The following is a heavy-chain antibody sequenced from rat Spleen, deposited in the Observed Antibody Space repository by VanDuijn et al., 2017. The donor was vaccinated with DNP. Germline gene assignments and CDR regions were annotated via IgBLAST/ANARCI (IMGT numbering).Heavy chain of an antibody. CDR1: GFTFSFYG. V-gene: IGHV5S23*01. CDR2: ISATGGST. J-gene: IGHJ4*01. D-gene: IGHD1-12*02. Sequence: EVQLVESGGGLVQPGRSLKLSCAASGFTFSFYGMAWVRQAPKKGLEWVASISATGGSTSYRDPVKGRFTISRDNAKSSLYLQMDSLRSEDSATYYCARVGDYHDGGDGDVLDVWGQGTSVTVSS. CDR3: ARVGDYHDGGDGDVLDV.